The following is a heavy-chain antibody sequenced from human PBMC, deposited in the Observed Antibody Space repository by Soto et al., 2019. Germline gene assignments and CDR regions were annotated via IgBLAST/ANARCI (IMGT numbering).Heavy chain of an antibody. CDR3: AHRRWSCSSTSCSRGGWFDP. CDR1: GFSLSTSGVG. D-gene: IGHD2-2*01. Sequence: QITLKESGPPLVKPTQTLTLTCTFSGFSLSTSGVGVGWIRQPPGKALEWLALIYWDDDKRYSPSLKSRLTITKDTSKNQVVLTMTNMDPVDTATYYCAHRRWSCSSTSCSRGGWFDPWGQGTLVTVSS. V-gene: IGHV2-5*02. J-gene: IGHJ5*02. CDR2: IYWDDDK.